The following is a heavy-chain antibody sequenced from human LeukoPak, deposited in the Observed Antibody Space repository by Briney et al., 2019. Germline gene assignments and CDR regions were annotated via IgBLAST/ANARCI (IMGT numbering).Heavy chain of an antibody. CDR1: GYTFTSYY. J-gene: IGHJ4*02. CDR3: ARLGSIAAAGTYDH. V-gene: IGHV1-2*02. Sequence: GASVKVSCKASGYTFTSYYIHWMRQAPGQGLEWVGWINPNSGGSHYAQKFQGRVTMTRDTSINTGYMELTSLRTDDTAVYYCARLGSIAAAGTYDHWGQGTLVTVSS. CDR2: INPNSGGS. D-gene: IGHD6-13*01.